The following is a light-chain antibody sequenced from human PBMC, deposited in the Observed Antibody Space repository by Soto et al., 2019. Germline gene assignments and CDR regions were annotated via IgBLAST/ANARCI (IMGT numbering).Light chain of an antibody. V-gene: IGKV1-39*01. Sequence: DIQMTQSPSSLSASVGDRVTITCRASQSISSYLNWYQQKPGKAPKLLIYAASSLQSGVPSRFSGSASGTDFTLTISSLQAEDVATYYCQQSYSTPWTFGQGTKAEIK. CDR3: QQSYSTPWT. CDR1: QSISSY. J-gene: IGKJ1*01. CDR2: AAS.